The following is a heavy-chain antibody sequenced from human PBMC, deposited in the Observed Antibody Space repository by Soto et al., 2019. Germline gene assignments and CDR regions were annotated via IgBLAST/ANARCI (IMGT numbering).Heavy chain of an antibody. Sequence: EVQLVESGGGLVQPGGSLRLSCAASGFTFSNNWMHGVRQGPGKGLVWLSRINMDGTNSNYADSVKGRFAISRDNAKNTLYLQMDSLRVEDTAVYFCARGPRGVYGNDYWGQGALVTVSS. CDR3: ARGPRGVYGNDY. D-gene: IGHD2-8*01. J-gene: IGHJ4*02. CDR2: INMDGTNS. CDR1: GFTFSNNW. V-gene: IGHV3-74*01.